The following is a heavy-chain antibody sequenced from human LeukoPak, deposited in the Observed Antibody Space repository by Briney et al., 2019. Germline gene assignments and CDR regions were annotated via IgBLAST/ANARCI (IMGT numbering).Heavy chain of an antibody. Sequence: GGSLRLSCAASGFTFSNYSMNWVRQAPGKGLEWVSWISSTSNTIYYADSVKGRFTISRDNAKNSLDLQMNSLRDEDTAVYYCARPSRSTGPAYWGQGTQVTVSS. D-gene: IGHD2-2*01. J-gene: IGHJ4*02. CDR2: ISSTSNTI. CDR1: GFTFSNYS. V-gene: IGHV3-48*02. CDR3: ARPSRSTGPAY.